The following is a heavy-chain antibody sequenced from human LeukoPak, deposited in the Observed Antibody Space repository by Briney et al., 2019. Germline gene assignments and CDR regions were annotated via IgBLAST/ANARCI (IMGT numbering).Heavy chain of an antibody. CDR3: TKRTPEYSSSWCLDY. J-gene: IGHJ4*02. Sequence: GGSLRLSCAASGFTFNNYAMGWVRQAPGKGLAWVSAIDGSGVTTFYADSVKGRFTISRDNSKNTLFLQMNSLRAEDTAVYYCTKRTPEYSSSWCLDYWGRGTLVTVSS. V-gene: IGHV3-23*01. CDR2: IDGSGVTT. D-gene: IGHD6-13*01. CDR1: GFTFNNYA.